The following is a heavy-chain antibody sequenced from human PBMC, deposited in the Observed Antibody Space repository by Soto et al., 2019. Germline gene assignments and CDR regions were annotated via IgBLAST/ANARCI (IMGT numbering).Heavy chain of an antibody. D-gene: IGHD3-10*01. CDR3: AKLFTMIRGLIDY. Sequence: PWGSLRLSCAASGFTFSNYALSWVRQAPGKGLEWVSGISGSGVSTYYADSVKGRFTISRDNSKNTLFLQMNSLRAEDTAIYYCAKLFTMIRGLIDYWGQGTLVTVSS. J-gene: IGHJ4*02. V-gene: IGHV3-23*01. CDR2: ISGSGVST. CDR1: GFTFSNYA.